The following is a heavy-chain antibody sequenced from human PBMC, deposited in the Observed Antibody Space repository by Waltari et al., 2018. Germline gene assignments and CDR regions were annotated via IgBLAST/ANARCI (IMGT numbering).Heavy chain of an antibody. V-gene: IGHV4-38-2*01. Sequence: QVQLQESGPGLVRPSETLSLTCAVSGYLINSGYYWGWVRQTPGKGLQWIGTIYHGGAKFYNPSLESRVTMSLDTSKNQLFLKLTSVTAEDTAMYYCVRNGLGYCTSSTCYKNDDWGQGTLVTVSS. D-gene: IGHD2-2*01. CDR2: IYHGGAK. CDR1: GYLINSGYY. J-gene: IGHJ1*01. CDR3: VRNGLGYCTSSTCYKNDD.